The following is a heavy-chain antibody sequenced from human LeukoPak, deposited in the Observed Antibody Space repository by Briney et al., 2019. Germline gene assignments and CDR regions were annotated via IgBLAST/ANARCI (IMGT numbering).Heavy chain of an antibody. CDR2: IYTSGST. Sequence: PSETLSLTCTVSGGSISSYYWSWIRQPPGKGLEWIGYIYTSGSTNYNPSLKSRVTISVDTSKNQFSLKLSSVTAADTAVYYCARLEYSSSSFDYWGQGTLVTVSS. V-gene: IGHV4-4*09. D-gene: IGHD6-6*01. J-gene: IGHJ4*02. CDR1: GGSISSYY. CDR3: ARLEYSSSSFDY.